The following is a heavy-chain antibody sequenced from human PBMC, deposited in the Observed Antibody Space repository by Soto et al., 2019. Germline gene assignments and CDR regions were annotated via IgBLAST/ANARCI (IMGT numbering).Heavy chain of an antibody. CDR2: IIPIFGTA. CDR1: GGTFSSYA. Sequence: GASVKVSCKASGGTFSSYAISWVRQAPGQGLEWMGGIIPIFGTANYAQKFQGRVTITADESTSTAYMELSSLRSEDTAVYYCARDRGYSGGYPPYNWFDPWGQGTLVTVYS. D-gene: IGHD1-26*01. V-gene: IGHV1-69*13. CDR3: ARDRGYSGGYPPYNWFDP. J-gene: IGHJ5*02.